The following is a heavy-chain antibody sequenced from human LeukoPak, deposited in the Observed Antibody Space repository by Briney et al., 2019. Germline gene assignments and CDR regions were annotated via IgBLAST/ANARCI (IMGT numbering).Heavy chain of an antibody. D-gene: IGHD1-26*01. CDR2: INSGGSGGRT. V-gene: IGHV3-23*01. J-gene: IGHJ6*02. CDR3: AKKVESLDYYYMDV. CDR1: GFTFSRYA. Sequence: GVLRLSCVVSGFTFSRYAMSWVRQAPGKGLEWVSGINSGGSGGRTYYADSVKGRFSISRDNSKNALYLQMNSLRAEDTAVYYCAKKVESLDYYYMDVWGQGTTVTVSS.